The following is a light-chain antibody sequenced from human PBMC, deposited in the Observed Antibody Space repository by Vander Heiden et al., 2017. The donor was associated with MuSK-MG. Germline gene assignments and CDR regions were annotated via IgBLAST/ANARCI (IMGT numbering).Light chain of an antibody. J-gene: IGKJ2*01. Sequence: DIQMTQSPSSLSASVGDRVTITCQASQDISNSLSWYQQKPGTAPYLLIYDASNLEIGVPSRFSGSGSGTDFTFTISSLQPEDAATYYCQQDANFPYTFGQGTKLEI. CDR2: DAS. CDR3: QQDANFPYT. CDR1: QDISNS. V-gene: IGKV1-33*01.